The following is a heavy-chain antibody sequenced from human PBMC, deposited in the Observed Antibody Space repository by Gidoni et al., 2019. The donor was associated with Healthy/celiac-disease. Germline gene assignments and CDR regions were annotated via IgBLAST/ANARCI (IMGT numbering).Heavy chain of an antibody. CDR2: IKSKTDGGTT. CDR3: TTATTVTYFDY. CDR1: GFTFSNAW. Sequence: EVQLVESGGGLVKPGGALRPSCAASGFTFSNAWMSWVRQAPGKGLEWVGRIKSKTDGGTTDYAATVKGRFTNSRDDSKNTLYLQMNSLKTEDTAVYYCTTATTVTYFDYWGQGTLVTVSS. D-gene: IGHD4-17*01. V-gene: IGHV3-15*01. J-gene: IGHJ4*02.